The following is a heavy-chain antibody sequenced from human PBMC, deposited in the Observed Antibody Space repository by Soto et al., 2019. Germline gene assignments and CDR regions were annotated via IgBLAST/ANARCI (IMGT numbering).Heavy chain of an antibody. Sequence: LETLSLTCTVSGGSISSYYWSWIRQPPGKGLEWIGYIYYSGSTNYNPSLKSRVTISVDTSKNQFTLKLSSVTAADTAVYYCARGGGYNWNNCFDPWGQGTLVTVSS. CDR3: ARGGGYNWNNCFDP. CDR1: GGSISSYY. CDR2: IYYSGST. D-gene: IGHD1-1*01. J-gene: IGHJ5*02. V-gene: IGHV4-59*01.